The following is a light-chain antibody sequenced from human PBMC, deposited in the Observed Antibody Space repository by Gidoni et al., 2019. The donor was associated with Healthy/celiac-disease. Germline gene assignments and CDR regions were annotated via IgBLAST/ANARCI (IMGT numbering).Light chain of an antibody. CDR2: AAS. V-gene: IGKV1-NL1*01. J-gene: IGKJ3*01. CDR3: QQYYSTPPGFT. Sequence: DIQMTQSPSSLSASVGDRVTITCRASQGISNSLAWYQQKPGKAPKLLLYAASRLQSGVPSRFSGSGSGTNYTLTIRSLQPEDFATYYCQQYYSTPPGFTFRPGTKVDIK. CDR1: QGISNS.